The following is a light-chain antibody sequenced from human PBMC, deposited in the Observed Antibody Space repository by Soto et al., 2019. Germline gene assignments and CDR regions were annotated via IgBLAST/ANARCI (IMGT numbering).Light chain of an antibody. V-gene: IGKV3-20*01. CDR1: QSVTNNF. Sequence: IVLTQSPGTLSLSPGERATLSCGASQSVTNNFLAWYQQKPGQAPRLLIYGASSRATGFPDRFSGSASGTDFTLTISRLEPGDFAVYYCQQYGTPLFTFGPGTKVDIK. J-gene: IGKJ3*01. CDR2: GAS. CDR3: QQYGTPLFT.